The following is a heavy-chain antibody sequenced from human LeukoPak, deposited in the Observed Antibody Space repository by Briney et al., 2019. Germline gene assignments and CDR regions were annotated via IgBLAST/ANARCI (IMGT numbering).Heavy chain of an antibody. D-gene: IGHD5-18*01. J-gene: IGHJ5*02. CDR2: ISAFNGNT. CDR1: GYTFTSYG. Sequence: GASVKVSCKASGYTFTSYGFSWVRQAPGQGLEWMGWISAFNGNTNYAQKFQGRVSMTTDTSTSTASMELRSLRSDDTAVYYCARGGRQLWWMNWFDPWGQGALVTVSS. V-gene: IGHV1-18*01. CDR3: ARGGRQLWWMNWFDP.